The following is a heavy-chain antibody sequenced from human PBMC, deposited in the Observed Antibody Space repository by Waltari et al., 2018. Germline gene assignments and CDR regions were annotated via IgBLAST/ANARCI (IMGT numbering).Heavy chain of an antibody. CDR3: ARSLLTIYYYYGMDV. CDR2: INAGNGNT. V-gene: IGHV1-3*01. CDR1: GYTFTSYA. D-gene: IGHD3-3*01. J-gene: IGHJ6*02. Sequence: QVQLVQSGAEVKKPGASVKVSCKASGYTFTSYAMHWVRRAPGQRLEWMGWINAGNGNTKYSQKFQGRVTITRDTSASTAYMELSSLRSEDTAVYYCARSLLTIYYYYGMDVWGQGTTVTVSS.